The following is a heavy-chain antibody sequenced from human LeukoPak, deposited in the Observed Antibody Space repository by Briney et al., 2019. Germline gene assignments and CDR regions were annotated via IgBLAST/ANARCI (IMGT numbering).Heavy chain of an antibody. CDR3: ARGGPPGYYYDYYMDV. CDR2: IYYSGST. J-gene: IGHJ6*03. Sequence: SETLFLTCTVSGGSISSYYWSWIRQTPGKGLEWIGYIYYSGSTNFNPSLKSRATISVDTSKNQFSLKMSSVTAADTAVYFCARGGPPGYYYDYYMDVWGKGTTVTISS. V-gene: IGHV4-59*01. CDR1: GGSISSYY.